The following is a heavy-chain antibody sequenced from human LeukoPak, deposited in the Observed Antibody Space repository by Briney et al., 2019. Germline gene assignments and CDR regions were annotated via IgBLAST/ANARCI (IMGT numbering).Heavy chain of an antibody. J-gene: IGHJ5*02. CDR3: ARSYQLLIFVGFDP. V-gene: IGHV3-11*01. D-gene: IGHD2-2*01. CDR2: ISSSGSNM. Sequence: PGGSLRLSCAASGFTFSDYYMSWLRQAPGKGLEWVSYISSSGSNMYYADSVKGRFTISRDNAKNSLYLQMNSLRAEDTAVYYCARSYQLLIFVGFDPWGQGTLVTVSS. CDR1: GFTFSDYY.